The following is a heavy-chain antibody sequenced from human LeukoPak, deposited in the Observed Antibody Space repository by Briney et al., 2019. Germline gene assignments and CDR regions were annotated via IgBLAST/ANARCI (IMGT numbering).Heavy chain of an antibody. CDR3: ARRLTQYDCFDP. CDR2: TYYRSTWYN. CDR1: GDSVSSNSVT. Sequence: SQTLSLTCAISGDSVSSNSVTWNWIRLSPSRGLEWLGRTYYRSTWYNDYAVSVRGRITVNPDTSKNQFSLHLTSVPPEDTAVYYCARRLTQYDCFDPWGQGILVTVSS. D-gene: IGHD2-2*01. V-gene: IGHV6-1*01. J-gene: IGHJ5*02.